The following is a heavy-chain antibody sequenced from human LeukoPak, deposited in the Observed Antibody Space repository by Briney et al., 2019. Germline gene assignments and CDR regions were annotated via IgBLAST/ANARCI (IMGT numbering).Heavy chain of an antibody. V-gene: IGHV4-4*07. D-gene: IGHD3-10*01. CDR2: IYIPGNT. CDR1: GGSISSSY. CDR3: ARSGNSGNYCFDY. J-gene: IGHJ4*02. Sequence: SETLSLTCTVSGGSISSSYWTWVRQPAGKGLEWIGRIYIPGNTDCNPSLKSRVTMSVDTSKNQFSLKLSSMTAADTAVYYCARSGNSGNYCFDYWGQGTLVTVSS.